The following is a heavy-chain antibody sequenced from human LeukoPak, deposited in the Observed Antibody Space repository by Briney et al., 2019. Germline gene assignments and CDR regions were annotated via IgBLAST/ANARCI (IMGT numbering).Heavy chain of an antibody. D-gene: IGHD6-13*01. CDR1: GFTFSSYA. CDR3: AKTIVAAENNWFDP. V-gene: IGHV3-23*01. CDR2: ISGSGGST. J-gene: IGHJ5*02. Sequence: PGGSLRLSCAASGFTFSSYAMSWVRQAPGKGMEWVSAISGSGGSTYYADSVKGRFTISRDNSKNTLYLQMNSLRAEDTAVYYCAKTIVAAENNWFDPWGQGTLVTVSS.